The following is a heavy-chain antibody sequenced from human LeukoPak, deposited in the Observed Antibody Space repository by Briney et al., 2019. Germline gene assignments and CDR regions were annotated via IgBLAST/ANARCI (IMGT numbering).Heavy chain of an antibody. V-gene: IGHV1-2*02. CDR1: GYSFTGYY. CDR3: ARDRRVGSSSVNWFDP. CDR2: INPNSGGT. Sequence: ASVKVSCKASGYSFTGYYMHWVRQAPGQGLEWMGWINPNSGGTNYAQKFQGRVTMTRDTSISTAYIELSRLRSDDTAVYYCARDRRVGSSSVNWFDPWGQGTLVTVSS. J-gene: IGHJ5*02. D-gene: IGHD6-6*01.